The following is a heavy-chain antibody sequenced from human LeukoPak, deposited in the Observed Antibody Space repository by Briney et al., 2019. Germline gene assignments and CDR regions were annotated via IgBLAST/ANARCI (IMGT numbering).Heavy chain of an antibody. CDR2: IYYSGST. CDR3: ARLPYYDSSGYPYYSDY. V-gene: IGHV4-39*01. J-gene: IGHJ4*02. CDR1: GGSISSSSYY. Sequence: PSETLSLTCTVSGGSISSSSYYWGWIRQPPGKGLEWIGSIYYSGSTYYNPSLKSRVTISVDTSKNQFSLKLSSVTAADTAVYYCARLPYYDSSGYPYYSDYWGQGTLVTVSS. D-gene: IGHD3-22*01.